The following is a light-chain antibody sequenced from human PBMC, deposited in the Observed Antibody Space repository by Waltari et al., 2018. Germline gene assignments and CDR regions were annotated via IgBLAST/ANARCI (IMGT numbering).Light chain of an antibody. CDR2: ADS. J-gene: IGLJ2*01. CDR1: KLGDKN. CDR3: QAWDSNIGV. Sequence: SYEVTQPPSVSVSPGQTASITCSGDKLGDKNVCWYQQKPGQSPVLVIHADSKRPSGIPERIAGSNSGNTATLTISGTQAMDEADYYCQAWDSNIGVFVGGTKLTVL. V-gene: IGLV3-1*01.